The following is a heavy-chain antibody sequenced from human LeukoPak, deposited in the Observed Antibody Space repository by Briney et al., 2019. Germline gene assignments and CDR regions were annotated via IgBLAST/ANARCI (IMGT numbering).Heavy chain of an antibody. CDR3: ARDPYYYGSGSNC. CDR2: IYYSGST. D-gene: IGHD3-10*01. J-gene: IGHJ4*02. V-gene: IGHV4-39*07. CDR1: DGSISSSSYY. Sequence: PSETLSLTCTVSDGSISSSSYYWGWIRQPPGKGLEWIGSIYYSGSTYYNPSLKSRVTISVDTSKNQFSLKLSSVTAADTAVYYCARDPYYYGSGSNCWGQGTLVTVSS.